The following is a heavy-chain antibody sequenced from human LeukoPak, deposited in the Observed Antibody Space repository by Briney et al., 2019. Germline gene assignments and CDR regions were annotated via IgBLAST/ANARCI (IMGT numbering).Heavy chain of an antibody. V-gene: IGHV5-51*01. CDR3: ARGSSLTAGDFDY. J-gene: IGHJ4*02. D-gene: IGHD6-13*01. CDR1: GYSFTTYW. Sequence: GESLKISCKGSGYSFTTYWIGWVRQMPGKGLEWMGIIYPGDSDTRYSPSFQGQVTISADKSISTAYVQWSSLKASDTAMYYCARGSSLTAGDFDYWGQGTLVTVSS. CDR2: IYPGDSDT.